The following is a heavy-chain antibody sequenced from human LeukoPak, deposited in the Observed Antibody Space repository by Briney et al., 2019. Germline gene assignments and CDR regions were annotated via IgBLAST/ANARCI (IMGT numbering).Heavy chain of an antibody. CDR2: IIPILGIA. CDR1: GGTFSSYA. Sequence: SVKVSCKASGGTFSSYAISWVRQAPGQGLEWMGRIIPILGIANYAQKFQGRVTITADKSTSTAYMELSSLRSEDTAVYYCARGLVGCSSTSCYWGYFDYWGQGTLVTVSS. CDR3: ARGLVGCSSTSCYWGYFDY. V-gene: IGHV1-69*04. J-gene: IGHJ4*02. D-gene: IGHD2-2*01.